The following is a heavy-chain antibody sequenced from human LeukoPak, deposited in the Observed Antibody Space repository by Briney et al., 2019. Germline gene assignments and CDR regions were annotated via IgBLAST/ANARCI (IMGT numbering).Heavy chain of an antibody. V-gene: IGHV3-30*04. Sequence: GGSLRLSCAASGFTFSSYAMHWVRQAPGKGLEWVAVISYDGSNKYYADSVKGRFTISRDNSKNTLYLQMNSLRAEDTAVYYCARDSYSSGWYYYYYMDVWGKGTTVTVSS. CDR1: GFTFSSYA. D-gene: IGHD6-19*01. CDR3: ARDSYSSGWYYYYYMDV. J-gene: IGHJ6*03. CDR2: ISYDGSNK.